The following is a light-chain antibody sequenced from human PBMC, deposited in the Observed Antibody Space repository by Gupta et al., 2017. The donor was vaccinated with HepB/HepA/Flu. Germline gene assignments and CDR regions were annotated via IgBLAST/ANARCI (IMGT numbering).Light chain of an antibody. CDR1: WSNIGDNT. CDR2: YDD. CDR3: AAWDDSLNGLV. Sequence: QSVVTQPPSVSEAPRQRVTISCSGSWSNIGDNTVNWYQQLPGKAPKLLIYYDDRRRSGVSARFSGSKSGTSASLTISGLQAEDEADYYCAAWDDSLNGLVFGGGTKLTVL. J-gene: IGLJ3*02. V-gene: IGLV1-36*01.